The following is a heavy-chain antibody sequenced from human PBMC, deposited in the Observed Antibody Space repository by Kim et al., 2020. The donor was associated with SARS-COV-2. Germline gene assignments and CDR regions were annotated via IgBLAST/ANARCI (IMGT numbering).Heavy chain of an antibody. V-gene: IGHV1-18*01. D-gene: IGHD3-9*01. CDR3: ARAHYDILTGYLYY. Sequence: AQKLQGRVTMTTDTSTSTAYMELRSLRSDDTAVYYCARAHYDILTGYLYYWGQGTLVTVSS. J-gene: IGHJ4*02.